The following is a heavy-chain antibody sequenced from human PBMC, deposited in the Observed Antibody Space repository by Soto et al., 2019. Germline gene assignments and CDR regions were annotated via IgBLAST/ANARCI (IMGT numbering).Heavy chain of an antibody. J-gene: IGHJ4*02. CDR3: ARWNIVVVPAAILWGDYFDY. CDR1: GGSVSSGSYY. Sequence: PSETLSLTCTVSGGSVSSGSYYWSWIRQPPGKGLEWIGYIYYSGSTNYNPSLKSRVTISVDTSKNQFSLKLSSVTAADTAVYYCARWNIVVVPAAILWGDYFDYWGQGTLVTVSS. CDR2: IYYSGST. V-gene: IGHV4-61*01. D-gene: IGHD2-2*01.